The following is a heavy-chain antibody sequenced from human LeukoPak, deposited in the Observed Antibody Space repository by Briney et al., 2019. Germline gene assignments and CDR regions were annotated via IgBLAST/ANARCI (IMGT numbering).Heavy chain of an antibody. Sequence: ASVKVSCKASGYTFTGYHMHWVRQAPGQGLEWMGWINPNTGDTNYAQKFQGRVTMTRDTSISAAYMELSWLRSDDTAVYYCARDTSYSSGWYGGAYWGQGTLVTVSS. CDR2: INPNTGDT. V-gene: IGHV1-2*02. CDR3: ARDTSYSSGWYGGAY. J-gene: IGHJ4*02. CDR1: GYTFTGYH. D-gene: IGHD6-19*01.